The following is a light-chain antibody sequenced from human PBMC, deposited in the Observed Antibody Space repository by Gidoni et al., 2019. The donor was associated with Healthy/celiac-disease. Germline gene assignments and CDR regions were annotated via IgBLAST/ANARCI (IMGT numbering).Light chain of an antibody. CDR2: DAF. CDR1: QSISSW. J-gene: IGKJ2*01. Sequence: DIQMSQSPSTLSASVGDRVTITCRASQSISSWLAWYQQKPGKAPKLLIYDAFSLESGVPSRFSGSGSGTEFTLTISSLQPDDFATYYCQHHGTFGQGTKPEIK. V-gene: IGKV1-5*01. CDR3: QHHGT.